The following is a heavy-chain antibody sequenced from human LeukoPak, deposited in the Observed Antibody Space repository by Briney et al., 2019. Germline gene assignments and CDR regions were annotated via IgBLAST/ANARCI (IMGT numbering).Heavy chain of an antibody. D-gene: IGHD3-22*01. Sequence: SETLSLTCTVSGGSSNNFYWSWIPQSAGKGLEWSGRIYSSGSTYYNPSLKSRVSMSVDTSKNQFSLRLRAVTAADTAVYYWARESGYYYDTSGYTFDYWGEGILVTVSS. CDR1: GGSSNNFY. CDR3: ARESGYYYDTSGYTFDY. V-gene: IGHV4-4*07. CDR2: IYSSGST. J-gene: IGHJ4*02.